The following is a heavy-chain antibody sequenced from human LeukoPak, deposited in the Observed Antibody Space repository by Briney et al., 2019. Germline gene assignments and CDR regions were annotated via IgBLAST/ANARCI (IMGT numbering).Heavy chain of an antibody. CDR3: AKENDVPGSDYYYYYGMDV. D-gene: IGHD3-10*01. CDR2: ISGSGGGT. V-gene: IGHV3-23*01. CDR1: GFTFSSYA. Sequence: PGGSLRLSCAASGFTFSSYAMSWVRQAPGKGLEWVSAISGSGGGTYYADSVKGRFTISRDNSKNTLYLQMNSLRAEDTAVYYCAKENDVPGSDYYYYYGMDVWGQGTTVTVSS. J-gene: IGHJ6*02.